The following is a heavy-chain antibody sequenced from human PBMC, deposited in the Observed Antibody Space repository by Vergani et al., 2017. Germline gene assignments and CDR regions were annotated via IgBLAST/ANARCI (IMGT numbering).Heavy chain of an antibody. CDR2: MNPNSGTT. Sequence: QVQLVQSGAEVKKPGASVKVSCRASGYSFSSYDISWVRQATGQGLEWMGWMNPNSGTTGYAQKFQGRVTMTRNTSINTAYMELSRLSFEDAAVYYCARSTDYPCDYVSSYYVRRTFDVWGKGTMVTVS. D-gene: IGHD3-16*01. CDR3: ARSTDYPCDYVSSYYVRRTFDV. CDR1: GYSFSSYD. J-gene: IGHJ6*03. V-gene: IGHV1-8*01.